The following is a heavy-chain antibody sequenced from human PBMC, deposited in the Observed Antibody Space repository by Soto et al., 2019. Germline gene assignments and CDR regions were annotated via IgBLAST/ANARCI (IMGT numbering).Heavy chain of an antibody. D-gene: IGHD2-15*01. J-gene: IGHJ3*02. CDR3: ARIQLGYYAFEI. V-gene: IGHV3-21*01. CDR2: ISSSSSYI. Sequence: PGGSLRLSCAASGFTFSSYSMNWVRQAPGKGLEWVSSISSSSSYIYYADSVKGRFTISRDNAKNSLYLQMNSLRAEDTAVYYCARIQLGYYAFEIWGQWTMVTLAS. CDR1: GFTFSSYS.